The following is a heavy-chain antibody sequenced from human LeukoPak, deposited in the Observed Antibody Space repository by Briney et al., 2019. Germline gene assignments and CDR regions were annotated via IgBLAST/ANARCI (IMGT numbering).Heavy chain of an antibody. CDR1: GVSIRSGSYY. CDR2: IYTSGTT. J-gene: IGHJ3*02. V-gene: IGHV4-61*02. D-gene: IGHD3-22*01. CDR3: ACLTTADAFDI. Sequence: PSETLSLTCTVSGVSIRSGSYYWSWIRQPAGKGLEWIGRIYTSGTTNYNPSLKSRVTISVDTSKNQFSLKLSSVTAADTAVYYCACLTTADAFDIWGQGTMVTVSS.